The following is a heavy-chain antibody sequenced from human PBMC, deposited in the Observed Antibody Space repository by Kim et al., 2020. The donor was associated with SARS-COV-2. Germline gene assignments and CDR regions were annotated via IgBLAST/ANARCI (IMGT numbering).Heavy chain of an antibody. CDR3: ARGGSMVPGLGNWFDP. V-gene: IGHV5-10-1*01. Sequence: GESLKISCKGSGYSFTSYWISWVRQMPGKGLEWMGRIDPSDSYTNYSPSFQGHVTISADKSISTAYLQWSSLKASDTAMYYCARGGSMVPGLGNWFDPWGQGTLVTVSS. J-gene: IGHJ5*02. CDR1: GYSFTSYW. D-gene: IGHD3-10*01. CDR2: IDPSDSYT.